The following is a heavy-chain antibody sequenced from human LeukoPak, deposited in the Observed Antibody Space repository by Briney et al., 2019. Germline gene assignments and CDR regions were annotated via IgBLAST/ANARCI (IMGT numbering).Heavy chain of an antibody. V-gene: IGHV3-23*01. D-gene: IGHD3-22*01. J-gene: IGHJ4*02. CDR3: AKDQGSDYRYFDY. Sequence: GGSLRLSCAASGFTFSSYVMSWVRQAPGKGLEGVSTISAGGGSTYYADSVKGRFTISRDNSKNTLSLQMNSLRAEDTAVYYCAKDQGSDYRYFDYWGQGTLVTVSS. CDR2: ISAGGGST. CDR1: GFTFSSYV.